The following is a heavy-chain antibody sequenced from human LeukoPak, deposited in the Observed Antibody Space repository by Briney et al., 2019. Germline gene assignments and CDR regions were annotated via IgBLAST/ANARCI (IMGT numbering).Heavy chain of an antibody. Sequence: ASVKVSCKASGYTFTSYSISWVRQAPGQGLEWMGWISAYNGNTIYAQKVKGRVTMTTDTSTSTAYMELRSLRSDDTAVYYCARDGAAGNLDYWGQGTLVTVSS. CDR3: ARDGAAGNLDY. D-gene: IGHD6-13*01. J-gene: IGHJ4*02. V-gene: IGHV1-18*01. CDR1: GYTFTSYS. CDR2: ISAYNGNT.